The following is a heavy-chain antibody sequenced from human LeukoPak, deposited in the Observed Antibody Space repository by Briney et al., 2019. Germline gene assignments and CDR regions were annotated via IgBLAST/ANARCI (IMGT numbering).Heavy chain of an antibody. D-gene: IGHD3-16*01. CDR2: ISYDGSNK. V-gene: IGHV3-30*18. CDR3: AKNPQTYEGWFDP. J-gene: IGHJ5*02. CDR1: GFTFSSYG. Sequence: GGSLRLSCAASGFTFSSYGMHWVRQAPGKGLEWVTLISYDGSNKYYADSVKGRFTISRDNSKNTLYLQMNSLRAEDTAVYYCAKNPQTYEGWFDPWGQGTLVTVSS.